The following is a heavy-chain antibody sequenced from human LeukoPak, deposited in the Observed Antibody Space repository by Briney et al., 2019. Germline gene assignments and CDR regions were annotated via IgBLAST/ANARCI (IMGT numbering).Heavy chain of an antibody. CDR2: ISGSGDNT. V-gene: IGHV3-23*01. CDR1: GFTFSSYA. J-gene: IGHJ4*02. Sequence: GRSLRLSCAASGFTFSSYAMHWVRQAPGKGLEWVSTISGSGDNTYYPDSVKGRFTISRDNSKNTLYLQMNSLRAEDTALYYCAKLRLMTTVTNPSDYWGQGTLVTVSS. CDR3: AKLRLMTTVTNPSDY. D-gene: IGHD4-17*01.